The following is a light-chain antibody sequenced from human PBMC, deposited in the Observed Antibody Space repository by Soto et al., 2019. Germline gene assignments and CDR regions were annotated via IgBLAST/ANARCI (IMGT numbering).Light chain of an antibody. CDR3: QQYRSSPPEFT. CDR1: QTISSNY. J-gene: IGKJ3*01. V-gene: IGKV3-20*01. Sequence: EIVLTQSPGTLSLSAGERATLSCRASQTISSNYLAWYQQKPGQAPRLLIFGASYRATGIPDRFSGSGSGTDFTLTISRLEPEDFAVYYCQQYRSSPPEFTFCPGTKVDIK. CDR2: GAS.